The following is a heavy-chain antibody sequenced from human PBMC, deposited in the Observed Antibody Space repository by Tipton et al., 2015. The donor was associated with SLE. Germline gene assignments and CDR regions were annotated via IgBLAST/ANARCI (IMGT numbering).Heavy chain of an antibody. V-gene: IGHV4-4*07. D-gene: IGHD3-3*01. CDR3: ARIRFLEWLRIDY. J-gene: IGHJ4*02. Sequence: TLSLTCTVSGGSISGYYWTWIRQPAGKGLEWIGRISTTGSTNYNPSLMSRVTISLGTSSNQFSLKLSSVTAADTAMYYCARIRFLEWLRIDYWGQGALVTVSS. CDR1: GGSISGYY. CDR2: ISTTGST.